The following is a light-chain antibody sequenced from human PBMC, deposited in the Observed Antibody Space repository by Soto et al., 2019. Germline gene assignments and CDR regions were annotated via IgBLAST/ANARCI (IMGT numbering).Light chain of an antibody. CDR3: QHYGYSLWT. CDR2: GVS. V-gene: IGKV3-20*01. J-gene: IGKJ1*01. Sequence: EIVLTQSPGTLSLSPWETATFSLSASQSLTSSYLAWYQQRPGQAPSLLIYGVSSRATGIPDRFSGSGSGTDFTLTITRLEPEDFAVYYCQHYGYSLWTFGQGTKVDIK. CDR1: QSLTSSY.